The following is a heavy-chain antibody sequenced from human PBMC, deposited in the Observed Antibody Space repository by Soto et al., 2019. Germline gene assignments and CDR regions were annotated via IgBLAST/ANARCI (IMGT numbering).Heavy chain of an antibody. V-gene: IGHV4-59*08. D-gene: IGHD3-22*01. Sequence: QVQLRESGPGLVKPSETLSLTCTVSGGSINNYYWSWFRQPPGKGLEWIGYIYYSGSTTYKPSLNSRVTISVDTSKNQFFLKLNSVTAADTAVYYCARLGGYYQAFDQWGQGSLVTVSS. CDR1: GGSINNYY. CDR2: IYYSGST. J-gene: IGHJ4*02. CDR3: ARLGGYYQAFDQ.